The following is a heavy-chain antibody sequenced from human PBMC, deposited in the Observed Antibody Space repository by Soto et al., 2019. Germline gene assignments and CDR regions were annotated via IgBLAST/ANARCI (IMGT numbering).Heavy chain of an antibody. CDR1: GFTFSSYA. CDR2: ISSNGGST. CDR3: ARGRITIFGVVITAESRYMDV. V-gene: IGHV3-64*01. D-gene: IGHD3-3*01. Sequence: EVQLVESGGGLVQPGGSLRLSCAASGFTFSSYAMHWVRQAPGKGLEYVSAISSNGGSTYYANSVKGRFTISRDNFKNTLYLQMGSLRAEDMAVYYCARGRITIFGVVITAESRYMDVWGKGTTVTVSS. J-gene: IGHJ6*03.